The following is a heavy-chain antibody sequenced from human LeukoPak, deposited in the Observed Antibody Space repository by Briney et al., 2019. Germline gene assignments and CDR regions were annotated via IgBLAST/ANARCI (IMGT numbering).Heavy chain of an antibody. Sequence: SETLSLTCAVYGGSFSGYYWSWIRQPPGKGLEWIGEINHSGSTNYNPSLKSRVTISVDTSKNQFSLKLSPVTAADTAVYYCARGRRDYPYYYDSSGYFDYWGQGTLVTVSS. CDR2: INHSGST. J-gene: IGHJ4*02. CDR3: ARGRRDYPYYYDSSGYFDY. D-gene: IGHD3-22*01. CDR1: GGSFSGYY. V-gene: IGHV4-34*01.